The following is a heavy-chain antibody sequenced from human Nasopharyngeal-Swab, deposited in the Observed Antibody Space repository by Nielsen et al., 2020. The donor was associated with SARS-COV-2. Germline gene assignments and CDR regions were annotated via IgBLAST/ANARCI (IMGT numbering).Heavy chain of an antibody. Sequence: SETLSLTCTVSGGSVSSGSYYWSWIRQPPGKGLEWIGYIYYSGSTNYNPSLKSRVTISVDTSKNQFSLKRSSVTAATTAVYYWARGGRGQQLADYYYYYMDVWGKGTTVTVSS. CDR1: GGSVSSGSYY. CDR3: ARGGRGQQLADYYYYYMDV. J-gene: IGHJ6*03. V-gene: IGHV4-61*01. CDR2: IYYSGST. D-gene: IGHD6-13*01.